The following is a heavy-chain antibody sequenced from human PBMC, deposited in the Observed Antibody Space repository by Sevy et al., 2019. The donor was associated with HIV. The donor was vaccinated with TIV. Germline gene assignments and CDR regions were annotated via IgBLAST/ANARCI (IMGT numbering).Heavy chain of an antibody. CDR1: GYTFTDYY. CDR3: AREAGSNYYGQIDY. V-gene: IGHV1-2*06. D-gene: IGHD4-4*01. Sequence: ASVKVSCKASGYTFTDYYMHWVRQAPGQGLGWMGRINPYSGDTKYAQKFQGRVTMTRDTSISTAYMVLSGLRFDDTAVYYCAREAGSNYYGQIDYWGQGSLVTVSS. CDR2: INPYSGDT. J-gene: IGHJ4*02.